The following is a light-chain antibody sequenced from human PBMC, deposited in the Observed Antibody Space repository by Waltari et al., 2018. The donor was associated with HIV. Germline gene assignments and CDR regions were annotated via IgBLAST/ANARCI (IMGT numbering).Light chain of an antibody. CDR3: QQLNSYPIT. CDR1: QGISSY. V-gene: IGKV1-9*01. J-gene: IGKJ5*01. Sequence: DIQLTQSPFFLSASVGDRVTITCRASQGISSYLAWYQQKPGKAPKLLIYAASTLQSGVPSRFSGSGSGTEFTLTISSLQPEDFATYYCQQLNSYPITFDQGTRLEIK. CDR2: AAS.